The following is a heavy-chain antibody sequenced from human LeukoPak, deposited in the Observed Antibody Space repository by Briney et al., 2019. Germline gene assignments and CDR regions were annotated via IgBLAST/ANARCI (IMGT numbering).Heavy chain of an antibody. CDR2: IYYSGST. Sequence: SSETLSLTCTVSGGSISSSSYYWGWIRQPPGKGLEWIGSIYYSGSTYYNPSLKSRVTISVDTSKNQFSLKLSSVTAADTAVYYCARTKDYGDVDYWGQGTLVTVSS. V-gene: IGHV4-39*07. J-gene: IGHJ4*02. D-gene: IGHD4-17*01. CDR3: ARTKDYGDVDY. CDR1: GGSISSSSYY.